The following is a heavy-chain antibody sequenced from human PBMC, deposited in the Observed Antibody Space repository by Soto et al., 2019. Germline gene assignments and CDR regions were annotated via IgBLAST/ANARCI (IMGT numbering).Heavy chain of an antibody. CDR3: AKPAYTGSPPNWLD. V-gene: IGHV3-23*01. CDR2: ISGSGDTT. Sequence: PGGSLRLSCAASGFTFSIYAMSWVRQAPGKGLEWVSLISGSGDTTYYAGSVKGRFTISRDNSKNTLYLQMNSLRAEDTAVYYCAKPAYTGSPPNWLDWGLGTLVTVSP. CDR1: GFTFSIYA. D-gene: IGHD1-26*01. J-gene: IGHJ4*02.